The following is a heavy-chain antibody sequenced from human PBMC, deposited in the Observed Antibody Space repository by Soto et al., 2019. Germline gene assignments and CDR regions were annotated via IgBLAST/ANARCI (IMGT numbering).Heavy chain of an antibody. J-gene: IGHJ6*02. CDR1: GDSVSSNSAA. V-gene: IGHV6-1*01. CDR2: TYYRSKWYN. Sequence: PSQTLSLTCAISGDSVSSNSAAWNWIRQSPSRGLKWLGRTYYRSKWYNDYTVSVKSRITINPDTSKKQYSLQLNSVTPEDTALYYCARASVPAAHLNYGMDVWGQGTTVTVSS. CDR3: ARASVPAAHLNYGMDV. D-gene: IGHD2-2*01.